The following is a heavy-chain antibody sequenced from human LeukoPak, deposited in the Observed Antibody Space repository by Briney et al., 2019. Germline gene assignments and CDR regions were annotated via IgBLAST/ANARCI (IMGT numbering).Heavy chain of an antibody. V-gene: IGHV3-30*18. J-gene: IGHJ4*02. Sequence: GGSLRLSCAASGFTFSSYGMHWVRQAPGKGLEWVAVISYDGSNKYYADSVKGRFTISRDNSKNTLYLQMNSLAAEDTAVYYCAKDGGSLTYYFDYWGQGTLVTVSS. CDR1: GFTFSSYG. CDR2: ISYDGSNK. CDR3: AKDGGSLTYYFDY. D-gene: IGHD1-26*01.